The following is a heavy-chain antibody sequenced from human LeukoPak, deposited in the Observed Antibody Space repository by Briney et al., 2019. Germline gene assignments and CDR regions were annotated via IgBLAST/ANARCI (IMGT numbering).Heavy chain of an antibody. J-gene: IGHJ3*02. D-gene: IGHD3-22*01. Sequence: PGGSLRLSCAASGFTFSSYAMSWVRQAPGKGLEWVSAISGSGGSTYYADSVKGRFTISRDNSKNTLYLQMNSLRAEDTAVYYCAKDLHRITMIVVVPRDYDAFDIWGQGTMVTVSS. CDR3: AKDLHRITMIVVVPRDYDAFDI. CDR2: ISGSGGST. V-gene: IGHV3-23*01. CDR1: GFTFSSYA.